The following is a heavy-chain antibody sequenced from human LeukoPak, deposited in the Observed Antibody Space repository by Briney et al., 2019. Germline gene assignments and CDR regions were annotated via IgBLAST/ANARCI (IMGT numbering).Heavy chain of an antibody. Sequence: ASVKVSCKVSGYTLTELSMHWVRQAPGKGLEWMGGFDPEDGETIYAQKFQGRVTMTEDTSTDTAYMELSSLRSEDTAVYYCATCWSGYPLLGAFDIWGQGTMVTVSS. J-gene: IGHJ3*02. CDR3: ATCWSGYPLLGAFDI. CDR1: GYTLTELS. V-gene: IGHV1-24*01. D-gene: IGHD3-3*01. CDR2: FDPEDGET.